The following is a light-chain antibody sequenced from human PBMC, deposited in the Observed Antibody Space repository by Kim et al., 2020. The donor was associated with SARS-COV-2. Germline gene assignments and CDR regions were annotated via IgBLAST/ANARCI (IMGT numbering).Light chain of an antibody. J-gene: IGLJ1*01. Sequence: QSTTTCTDSSIADSGNNYVSWYQQHPGKAPKLLIYGDNQRPSGVPDRFSGSKSGNSASLAICGLQAEDEADYYCESWDGSLTDVFGGGTKVTVL. CDR1: IADSGNNY. V-gene: IGLV1-47*01. CDR2: GDN. CDR3: ESWDGSLTDV.